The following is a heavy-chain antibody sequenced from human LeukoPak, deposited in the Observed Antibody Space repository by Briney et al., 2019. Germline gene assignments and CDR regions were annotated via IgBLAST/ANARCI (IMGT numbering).Heavy chain of an antibody. V-gene: IGHV3-9*01. CDR1: GFTFDDYA. D-gene: IGHD3-9*01. CDR3: AKSADYDILTGFDY. J-gene: IGHJ4*02. CDR2: ISWNSGSI. Sequence: PGGSLRLSCAASGFTFDDYAMHWVRQAPGKGLEWVSGISWNSGSIGYADSVKGRFTISRDNAKNSLYLQMNSLRAEDTALYYYAKSADYDILTGFDYWGQGTLVTVSS.